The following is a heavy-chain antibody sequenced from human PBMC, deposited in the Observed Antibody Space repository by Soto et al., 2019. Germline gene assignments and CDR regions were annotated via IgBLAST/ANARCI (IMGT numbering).Heavy chain of an antibody. D-gene: IGHD2-21*02. CDR1: GYTFTSYY. J-gene: IGHJ4*01. V-gene: IGHV1-46*03. CDR3: AREGVLIAYCGGDCYSETEFDY. CDR2: INPSGGST. Sequence: ASVKVSCKASGYTFTSYYMHWVRQAPGQGLEWMGIINPSGGSTSYAQKFQGRVTMTRDTSTSTVYMELSSLRSEDTAVYYCAREGVLIAYCGGDCYSETEFDYWG.